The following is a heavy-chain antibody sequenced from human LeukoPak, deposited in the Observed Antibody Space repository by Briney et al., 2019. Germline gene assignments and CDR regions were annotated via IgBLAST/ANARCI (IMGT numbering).Heavy chain of an antibody. V-gene: IGHV3-33*01. J-gene: IGHJ4*02. Sequence: GGSLRLSCAASGFTSSVYGMHWVRQAPGKGLEWVAVMWYDGSNKYYADSVKGRFTISRDNSKNTLYLEMSSLRAEDTAVYFCARAGGSYYYYFDYWGQGTLVTVSS. CDR3: ARAGGSYYYYFDY. CDR1: GFTSSVYG. D-gene: IGHD1-26*01. CDR2: MWYDGSNK.